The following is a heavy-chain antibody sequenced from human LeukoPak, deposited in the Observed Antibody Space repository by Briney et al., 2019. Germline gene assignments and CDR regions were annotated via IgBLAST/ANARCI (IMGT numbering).Heavy chain of an antibody. Sequence: GGSLRLSCAVSGFTFSSYWMSWVRQAPGKGLEWVANIKQEGSEKTYVDSVKGRFIISRDNAQNSLYLQMNSLRAEDTAVYYCARVYSSTSGKNAFDIWGQGTMVTVSS. CDR2: IKQEGSEK. CDR3: ARVYSSTSGKNAFDI. CDR1: GFTFSSYW. D-gene: IGHD6-6*01. V-gene: IGHV3-7*03. J-gene: IGHJ3*02.